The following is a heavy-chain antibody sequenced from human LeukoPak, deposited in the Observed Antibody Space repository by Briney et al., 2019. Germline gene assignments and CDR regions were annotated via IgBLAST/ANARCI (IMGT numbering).Heavy chain of an antibody. Sequence: GASVTVSFKAFGDTFNDYHVHWVRQAPGLGAQGLEGMVWVIPSSCSRSYSQRFQGTVAMTSYTSTSTVYMEFTRLTSDDTGIYFSATIGVSGSYSDFAQWGQGTLVTVSS. D-gene: IGHD1-26*01. CDR1: GDTFNDYH. CDR2: VIPSSCSR. J-gene: IGHJ4*02. V-gene: IGHV1-2*02. CDR3: ATIGVSGSYSDFAQ.